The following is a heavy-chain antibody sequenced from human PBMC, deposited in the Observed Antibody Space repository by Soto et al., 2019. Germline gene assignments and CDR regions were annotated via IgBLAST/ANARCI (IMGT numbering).Heavy chain of an antibody. J-gene: IGHJ5*02. CDR2: ISGSGGST. V-gene: IGHV3-23*01. D-gene: IGHD3-10*01. CDR1: GFTFSSYA. Sequence: GGSLRLSCAASGFTFSSYAMSWVRQAPGKGLEWVSAISGSGGSTYYTDSVKGRFTISRDNSKNTLYLQMNSLRAEDTAVYYCAKQHGSGSYYNVLNWFDPWGQGTLVTVSS. CDR3: AKQHGSGSYYNVLNWFDP.